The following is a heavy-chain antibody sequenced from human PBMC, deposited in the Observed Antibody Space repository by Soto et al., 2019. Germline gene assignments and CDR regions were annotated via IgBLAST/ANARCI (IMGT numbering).Heavy chain of an antibody. CDR1: GYTFSSYA. D-gene: IGHD7-27*01. Sequence: EASVKVSRKSSGYTFSSYAMHWVRQAPGQRLEWMGWINAGYSNTKSSQKFQDRVTISRDTSASTAYMELTSLRSEDTAVYYCARDTGDGTFDFWGQGTLVTVSS. J-gene: IGHJ4*02. V-gene: IGHV1-3*01. CDR3: ARDTGDGTFDF. CDR2: INAGYSNT.